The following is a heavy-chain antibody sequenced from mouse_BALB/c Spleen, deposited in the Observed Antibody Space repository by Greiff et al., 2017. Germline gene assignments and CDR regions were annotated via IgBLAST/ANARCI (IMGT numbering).Heavy chain of an antibody. CDR1: GYTFTDYE. Sequence: VKLQQSGAELVRPGASVKLSCKALGYTFTDYEMHWVKQTPVHGLEWIGAIHPGSGGTAYNQKFKGKATLTADTSSNTAYLQLSSLTSEDTAVYYCAYYRYAAYWGQGTLVTVSA. CDR3: AYYRYAAY. J-gene: IGHJ3*01. D-gene: IGHD2-14*01. V-gene: IGHV1-15*01. CDR2: IHPGSGGT.